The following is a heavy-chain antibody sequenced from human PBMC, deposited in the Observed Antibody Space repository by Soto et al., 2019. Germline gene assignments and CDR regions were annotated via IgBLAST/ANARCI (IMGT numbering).Heavy chain of an antibody. J-gene: IGHJ3*02. CDR3: AKQSSSWYADAFDI. Sequence: PVGSLRLSCVASGFTFSNFAMAWVRQAPGEGLEWVSAISGSGDDTFYADSMKGRFTISRDNSKDTLYLQMNSLRAEDTAVYYCAKQSSSWYADAFDIWGQGTMVTVSS. D-gene: IGHD6-13*01. CDR1: GFTFSNFA. V-gene: IGHV3-23*01. CDR2: ISGSGDDT.